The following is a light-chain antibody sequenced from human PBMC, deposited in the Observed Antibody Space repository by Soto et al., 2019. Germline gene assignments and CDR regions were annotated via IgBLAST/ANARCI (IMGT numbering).Light chain of an antibody. V-gene: IGKV3-15*01. Sequence: EMVLTQSPATLSVSPGERATLSCRASQSVRINLAWFQQKPGQGPRLLIYGASTRATDTPGRFSGSGSGTEFTLTISSVQSEDFAVYYCQQYEKRPPWTFGQGTKVEIK. CDR3: QQYEKRPPWT. CDR1: QSVRIN. J-gene: IGKJ1*01. CDR2: GAS.